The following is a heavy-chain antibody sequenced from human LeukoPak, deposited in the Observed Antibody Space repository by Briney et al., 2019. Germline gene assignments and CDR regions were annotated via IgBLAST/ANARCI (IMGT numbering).Heavy chain of an antibody. J-gene: IGHJ5*02. CDR2: IYYSGST. Sequence: PSETLSLTCTVSGGSVSSGSYYWSWIRQPPGKGLEWIGYIYYSGSTNYNPSLKSRVTISADTSKNQFSLKLSSVTAADTAVYYCAGGIAAAGTLSPWGQGTLVTVSS. V-gene: IGHV4-61*01. CDR3: AGGIAAAGTLSP. CDR1: GGSVSSGSYY. D-gene: IGHD6-13*01.